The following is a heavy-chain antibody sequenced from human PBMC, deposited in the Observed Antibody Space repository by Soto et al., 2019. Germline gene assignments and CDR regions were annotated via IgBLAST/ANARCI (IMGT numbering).Heavy chain of an antibody. CDR1: GGSISSSSYY. Sequence: CLTCTVSGGSISSSSYYWGWIRRPPGKGLEWIGSIYYSGSTYYNPSLKSRVTISVDTSKNQFSLKLSSVTAADTAVYYCARHRVAVAGTGGFDPWGQGTLVTVSS. CDR3: ARHRVAVAGTGGFDP. J-gene: IGHJ5*02. D-gene: IGHD6-19*01. V-gene: IGHV4-39*01. CDR2: IYYSGST.